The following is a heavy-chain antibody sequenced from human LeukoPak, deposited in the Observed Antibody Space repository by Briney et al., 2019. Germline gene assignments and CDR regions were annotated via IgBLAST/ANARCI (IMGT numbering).Heavy chain of an antibody. CDR2: ISSSGNTI. Sequence: PGGSLRLSCAASGFTFSDFYMTWIRQAPGKGLEWVSYISSSGNTIYYADSVKGRFTISRDNAKNSLYLQMNSLRAEDTAVYYCARVRRFPNWFVPWGQGTLVTVSS. J-gene: IGHJ5*02. CDR1: GFTFSDFY. V-gene: IGHV3-11*04. D-gene: IGHD2-21*01. CDR3: ARVRRFPNWFVP.